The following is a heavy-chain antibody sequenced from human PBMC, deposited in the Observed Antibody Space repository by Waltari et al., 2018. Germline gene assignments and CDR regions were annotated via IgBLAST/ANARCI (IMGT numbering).Heavy chain of an antibody. Sequence: EVQLMDSGGGLVRPGGSLRLSCAASGFTFSAYAMNWVRQAPGKGLEWVSSIDGVSSHLCDAESVRGRFTIARDNAKNSLFLHMNSLRVEDTAVYYCGRGYCTAGDCYWDSGYWGQGILVTVSS. CDR2: IDGVSSHL. CDR3: GRGYCTAGDCYWDSGY. CDR1: GFTFSAYA. D-gene: IGHD2-8*02. J-gene: IGHJ4*02. V-gene: IGHV3-21*02.